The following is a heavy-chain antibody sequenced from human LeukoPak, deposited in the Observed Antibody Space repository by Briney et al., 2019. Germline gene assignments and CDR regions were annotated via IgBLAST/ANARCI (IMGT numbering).Heavy chain of an antibody. D-gene: IGHD3-3*01. V-gene: IGHV3-30-3*01. CDR1: GFTFSDYA. J-gene: IGHJ3*01. CDR2: LSYGGTNK. Sequence: PGGSLRLSCAASGFTFSDYAMHWVRQDPGKGLEWMAVLSYGGTNKYYADSVKGRFTISRDNSKNTMFLQMNSLRAEDTAVYHCARDRSGYANDAFDFWGQGTMVTVSS. CDR3: ARDRSGYANDAFDF.